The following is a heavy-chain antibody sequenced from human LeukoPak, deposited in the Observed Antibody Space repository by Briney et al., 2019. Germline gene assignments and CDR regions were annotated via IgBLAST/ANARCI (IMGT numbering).Heavy chain of an antibody. V-gene: IGHV3-21*04. Sequence: PGGSLRLSCAASGFTFSSYTMNWVRQAPGKGLEWVSSIGISSNKIYYADSVKGRFIISRDNAKNSVYLQMNSLRAEDTAVYYCARVAEGEGRFGELLQFYFDYWGQGTLVTVSS. CDR3: ARVAEGEGRFGELLQFYFDY. CDR2: IGISSNKI. J-gene: IGHJ4*02. D-gene: IGHD3-10*01. CDR1: GFTFSSYT.